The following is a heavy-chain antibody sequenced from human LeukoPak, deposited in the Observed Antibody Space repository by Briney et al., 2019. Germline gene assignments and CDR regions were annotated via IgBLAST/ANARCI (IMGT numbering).Heavy chain of an antibody. J-gene: IGHJ4*02. Sequence: GGSVTLPCAASVFPLTHYGMHWVRRSPGKGLEWVPYIASDGNYRDYVDSVRGRFTVSRDNSKNTLYLQMDSLRAEDTAVYYCANLPYNWNEYFDDYWGQGTLVTVSS. CDR1: VFPLTHYG. CDR2: IASDGNYR. V-gene: IGHV3-30*02. CDR3: ANLPYNWNEYFDDY. D-gene: IGHD1-1*01.